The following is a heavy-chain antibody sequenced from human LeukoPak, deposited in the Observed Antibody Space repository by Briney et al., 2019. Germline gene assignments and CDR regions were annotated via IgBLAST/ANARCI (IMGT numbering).Heavy chain of an antibody. J-gene: IGHJ4*02. D-gene: IGHD3-10*01. CDR1: GFTFRSYG. V-gene: IGHV3-30*18. Sequence: PGRSLRLSCAASGFTFRSYGMHWVRQAPGKGLEWVTVISYDGSNKYYADSVKGRFTISRDNSKNTLYLQMNSLRAEDTAVHYCAKDEDGSGDYWGQGTLVTVSS. CDR2: ISYDGSNK. CDR3: AKDEDGSGDY.